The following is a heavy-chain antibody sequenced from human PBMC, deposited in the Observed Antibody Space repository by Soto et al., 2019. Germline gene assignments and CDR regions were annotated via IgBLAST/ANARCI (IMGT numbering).Heavy chain of an antibody. CDR1: GFTFSSYA. V-gene: IGHV3-23*01. Sequence: PGGSLRLSCTASGFTFSSYAMSWFRQAPGKGLEWVSVISGSGDFTFYADSVKGRFTISRDNSKNTLYLQMNSLRAEDTAVYYCAKTKNDILEDWGQGALVTVSS. D-gene: IGHD3-9*01. CDR3: AKTKNDILED. CDR2: ISGSGDFT. J-gene: IGHJ4*02.